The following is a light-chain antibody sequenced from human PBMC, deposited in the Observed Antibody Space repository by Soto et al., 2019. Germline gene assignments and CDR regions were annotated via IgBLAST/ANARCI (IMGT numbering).Light chain of an antibody. CDR2: VAS. J-gene: IGKJ4*01. V-gene: IGKV3-15*01. CDR3: QQYNVWPLT. Sequence: EIVMTQSPATLSVSPEERATLACRASQSGSSNLAWYQQKPGQTPNLLIYVASTRATGIPARFSGSGSGTEFTLTISSLQSEDFAVYYCQQYNVWPLTFGGGTKVEFK. CDR1: QSGSSN.